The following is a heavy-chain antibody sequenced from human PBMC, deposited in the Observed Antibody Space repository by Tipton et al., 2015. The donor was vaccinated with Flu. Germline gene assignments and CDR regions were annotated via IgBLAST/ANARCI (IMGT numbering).Heavy chain of an antibody. D-gene: IGHD1-26*01. Sequence: SLRLSCAASGFSFSDYYMTWIRQAPGRGLEWVSYISATGNTIKYADSVKGRFTISRDNASNSLYLEMNSLRVEDTAVYYCARASSSGTYSMDAFNIWGQGTMVTVSA. CDR1: GFSFSDYY. CDR2: ISATGNTI. J-gene: IGHJ3*02. CDR3: ARASSSGTYSMDAFNI. V-gene: IGHV3-11*01.